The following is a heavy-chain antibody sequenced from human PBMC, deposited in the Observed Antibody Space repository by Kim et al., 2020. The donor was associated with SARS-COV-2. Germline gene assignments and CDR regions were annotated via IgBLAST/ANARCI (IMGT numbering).Heavy chain of an antibody. CDR3: ATLTYYYDSSGYYQDY. Sequence: SLKSRVTISVDTSKNQFSLKLSSVTAADTAVYYCATLTYYYDSSGYYQDYWGQGTLVTVSS. J-gene: IGHJ4*02. V-gene: IGHV4-59*01. D-gene: IGHD3-22*01.